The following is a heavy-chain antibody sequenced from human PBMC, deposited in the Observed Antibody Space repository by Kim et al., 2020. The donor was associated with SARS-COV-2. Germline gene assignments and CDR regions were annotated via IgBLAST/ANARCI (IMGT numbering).Heavy chain of an antibody. CDR3: ASDRLVVPAAMTYYYYGMDV. V-gene: IGHV4-59*01. CDR1: GGSISNYY. D-gene: IGHD2-2*01. J-gene: IGHJ6*02. CDR2: IYYSGST. Sequence: SETLSLTCTVSGGSISNYYWSWIRQPPGKGLEWIGYIYYSGSTNYNPSLKSRVTISLDTSKNQFSLKLTSVTAADTAVYYCASDRLVVPAAMTYYYYGMDVWGQGTTVTVSS.